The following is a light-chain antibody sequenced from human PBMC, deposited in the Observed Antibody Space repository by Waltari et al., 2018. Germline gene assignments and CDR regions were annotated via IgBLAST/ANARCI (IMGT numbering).Light chain of an antibody. CDR3: GTWDNSLSGKV. V-gene: IGLV1-51*01. CDR2: ENS. CDR1: SSNIGNNH. J-gene: IGLJ2*01. Sequence: SVLTQPPSVSAAPGQKVTISCSGSSSNIGNNHVFWYQHLPGAAPKLVIYENSLRPSGIPDRFSGSKSGTSATLDITGLQTGDEAAYYCGTWDNSLSGKVFGGGTKLTVL.